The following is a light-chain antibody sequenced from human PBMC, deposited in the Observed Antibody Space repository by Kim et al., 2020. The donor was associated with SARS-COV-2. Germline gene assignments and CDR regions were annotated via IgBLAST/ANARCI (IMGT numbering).Light chain of an antibody. V-gene: IGLV2-11*01. CDR2: DVS. CDR1: SVNVGGYNY. CDR3: CSYAGSYGVV. J-gene: IGLJ2*01. Sequence: GPSVTVSCTGTSVNVGGYNYVSWYQQHPGKAPKLMIYDVSKRPSGVPDRFSGSKSGNTASLTISGLQAEDDADYYCCSYAGSYGVVFGGGTQLTVL.